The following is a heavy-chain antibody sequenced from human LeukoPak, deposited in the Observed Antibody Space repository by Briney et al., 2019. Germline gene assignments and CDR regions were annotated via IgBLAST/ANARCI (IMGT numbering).Heavy chain of an antibody. V-gene: IGHV3-7*01. Sequence: GGSLRLSCAASGFNFGSNWMSWVRQAPGKGLEWVANIKQDGSEKYYVDSVKGRFTISRDNAKNSLYLQMNSLRAEDTAVYYCATSPYWGQGTLVTVSS. CDR2: IKQDGSEK. CDR3: ATSPY. CDR1: GFNFGSNW. J-gene: IGHJ4*02.